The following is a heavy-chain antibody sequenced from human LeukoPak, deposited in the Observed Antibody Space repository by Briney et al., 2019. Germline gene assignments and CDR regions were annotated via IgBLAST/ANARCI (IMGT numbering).Heavy chain of an antibody. V-gene: IGHV1-8*01. Sequence: ASVKVSCKASGYTFTSYDINWVRQAIGQGLEWMGWMNPNSGNTGYAQKFQGRVTMTRNTSISTAYMELSSLRSEDTAVYYCARAASIAARTAGYWGQGTLVTVSS. J-gene: IGHJ4*02. CDR1: GYTFTSYD. D-gene: IGHD6-6*01. CDR2: MNPNSGNT. CDR3: ARAASIAARTAGY.